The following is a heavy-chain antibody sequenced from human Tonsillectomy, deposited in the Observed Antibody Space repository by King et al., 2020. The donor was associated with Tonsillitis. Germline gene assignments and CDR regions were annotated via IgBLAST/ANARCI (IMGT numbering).Heavy chain of an antibody. CDR1: GGSISSGSYY. CDR3: VRDWGNDYYDSAFDS. CDR2: IYTSGST. J-gene: IGHJ4*02. Sequence: VQLQESGPGLVKPSQTLSLTCTVSGGSISSGSYYWSWIRQPAGKGLEWIGRIYTSGSTNYNPSLKSRVTISVDTSKNQFSLKLSSVTAADTAVYYCVRDWGNDYYDSAFDSWGQGTLITVSS. D-gene: IGHD3-22*01. V-gene: IGHV4-61*02.